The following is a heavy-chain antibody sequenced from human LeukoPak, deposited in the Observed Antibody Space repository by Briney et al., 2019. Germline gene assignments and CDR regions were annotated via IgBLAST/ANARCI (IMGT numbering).Heavy chain of an antibody. CDR3: VRDLDF. Sequence: GGSLRLSCAASGFRFSTYWMSWVRQAPGKGLEWVANIKQDGVDKHYMDSVKGRFTISRDNAKNSLYLQMNSLRAEDTAVYYCVRDLDFWGQGTLVTVSS. CDR2: IKQDGVDK. CDR1: GFRFSTYW. J-gene: IGHJ4*02. V-gene: IGHV3-7*03.